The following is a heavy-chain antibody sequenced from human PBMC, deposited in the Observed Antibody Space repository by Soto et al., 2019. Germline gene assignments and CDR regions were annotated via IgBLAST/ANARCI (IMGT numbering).Heavy chain of an antibody. CDR1: GFTFSSYA. CDR2: ISGSGGST. D-gene: IGHD1-7*01. CDR3: AKDRRVRTGTTWVATKGFDP. J-gene: IGHJ5*02. V-gene: IGHV3-23*01. Sequence: GGSLRLSCAASGFTFSSYAMSWVRQAPGKGLEWVSAISGSGGSTYYADSVKGRFTISRDNSKNTLYLQMNSLRAEDTAVYYCAKDRRVRTGTTWVATKGFDPWGQGTLVTVSS.